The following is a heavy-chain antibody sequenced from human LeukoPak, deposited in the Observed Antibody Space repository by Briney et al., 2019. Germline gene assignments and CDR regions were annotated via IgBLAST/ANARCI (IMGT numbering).Heavy chain of an antibody. CDR1: GGTFSSYA. Sequence: SVKVSCKASGGTFSSYAISWVRQAPGQGLEWMGGIIPIFGAANYAQKFQGRVTITADVSTSTAYMELSSLRSEDTAVYYCASPLCRDGYNCPLDYWGQGTLVTVSS. V-gene: IGHV1-69*01. J-gene: IGHJ4*02. D-gene: IGHD5-24*01. CDR2: IIPIFGAA. CDR3: ASPLCRDGYNCPLDY.